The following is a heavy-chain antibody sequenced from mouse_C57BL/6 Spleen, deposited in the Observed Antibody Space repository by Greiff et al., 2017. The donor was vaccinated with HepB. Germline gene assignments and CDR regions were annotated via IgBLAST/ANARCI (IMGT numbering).Heavy chain of an antibody. V-gene: IGHV5-9-1*02. CDR2: ISSGGDYI. J-gene: IGHJ3*01. Sequence: EVKLVESGEGLVKPGGSLKLSCAASGFTFSSYAMSWVRQTPEKRLEWVAYISSGGDYIYYADTVKGRFTISRDNARNTLYLQMSSLKSEDTAMYYCTRDRGYGNYGFLFAYWGQGTLVTVSA. D-gene: IGHD2-10*02. CDR1: GFTFSSYA. CDR3: TRDRGYGNYGFLFAY.